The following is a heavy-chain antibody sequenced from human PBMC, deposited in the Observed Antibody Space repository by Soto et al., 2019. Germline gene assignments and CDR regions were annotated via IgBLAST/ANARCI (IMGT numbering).Heavy chain of an antibody. CDR1: GGSISSGCYY. Sequence: QVQLQESGPGLVKPSQTLSLTCTVSGGSISSGCYYWSWLRQHPGKGLEWIGYIYYSGSTYYNPSLMIRVTISVDTSKNQFSLKLSSVTAADTAVYYCARDPVPIHPLRSHGMDVWGQGTTVTVSS. CDR2: IYYSGST. V-gene: IGHV4-31*03. CDR3: ARDPVPIHPLRSHGMDV. J-gene: IGHJ6*02. D-gene: IGHD5-18*01.